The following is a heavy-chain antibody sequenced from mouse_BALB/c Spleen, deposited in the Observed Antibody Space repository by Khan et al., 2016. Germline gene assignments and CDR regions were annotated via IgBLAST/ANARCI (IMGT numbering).Heavy chain of an antibody. D-gene: IGHD1-1*01. V-gene: IGHV4-1*02. CDR3: ARLGYYGTMDY. Sequence: VQLQQSGGGLVQPGGSLKLSCAASGFDFSRYWMSWVRQAPGKGLEWIGEINPDSSTINYTPSLKDKFIISRDNAKNTLYLQMSKVRSEDTALXYCARLGYYGTMDYWGQGTSVTVSS. J-gene: IGHJ4*01. CDR1: GFDFSRYW. CDR2: INPDSSTI.